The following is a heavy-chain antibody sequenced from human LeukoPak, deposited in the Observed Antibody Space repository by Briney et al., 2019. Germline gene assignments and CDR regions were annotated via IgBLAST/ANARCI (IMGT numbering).Heavy chain of an antibody. CDR2: NNPDSGAT. J-gene: IGHJ3*01. D-gene: IGHD3-9*01. CDR1: GDSFTGSY. Sequence: ASVKVSCKASGDSFTGSYFHWLRQAPGQGPEWLGWNNPDSGATEYAQKFQGRVTMTRDTSINTAYMELSGLRYDDTAIYYCAGDQWINGILTGYIVWGQGTMVTVSS. CDR3: AGDQWINGILTGYIV. V-gene: IGHV1-2*02.